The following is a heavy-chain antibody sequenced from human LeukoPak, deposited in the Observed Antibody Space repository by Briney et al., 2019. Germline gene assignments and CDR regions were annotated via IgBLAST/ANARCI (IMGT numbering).Heavy chain of an antibody. CDR2: IYYSGST. CDR3: AGSTYDTSGRDY. J-gene: IGHJ4*02. Sequence: SETLSLTCTVSGGSISSYYWSWIRQPPGKGLEWIGYIYYSGSTNYNPSLKSRVTISVDTSKNQFSLKLSSATAADTAVYYCAGSTYDTSGRDYWGQGTLVTVSS. V-gene: IGHV4-59*03. CDR1: GGSISSYY. D-gene: IGHD3-22*01.